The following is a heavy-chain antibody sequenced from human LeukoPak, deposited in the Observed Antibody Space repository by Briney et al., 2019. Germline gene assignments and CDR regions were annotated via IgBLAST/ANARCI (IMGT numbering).Heavy chain of an antibody. Sequence: SETLSFTCTVSGGSISSYYWSWIRQPPGKGLEWIGYIYYSRSTNYNPSLKSRVTISVDTSKNQFSLKLSSVTAADTAVYYCARHRRIIRSPFDYWSQGTLVTVSS. CDR3: ARHRRIIRSPFDY. V-gene: IGHV4-59*08. D-gene: IGHD3-16*01. CDR2: IYYSRST. J-gene: IGHJ4*02. CDR1: GGSISSYY.